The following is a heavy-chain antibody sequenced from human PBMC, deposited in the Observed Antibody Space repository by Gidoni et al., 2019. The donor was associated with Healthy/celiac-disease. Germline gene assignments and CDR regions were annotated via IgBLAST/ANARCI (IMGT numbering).Heavy chain of an antibody. V-gene: IGHV3-9*01. J-gene: IGHJ6*02. Sequence: EVQLVESGGGLVQPGRSLRLSCAASGFTFDDYAMHWVRHAPGKGLVWVSGISWNSGSIGYADSVKGRFTISRDNAKNSLYLQMNSLRAEDTALYYCAKDFNWNYYYGMDVWGQGTTVTVSS. D-gene: IGHD1-20*01. CDR3: AKDFNWNYYYGMDV. CDR1: GFTFDDYA. CDR2: ISWNSGSI.